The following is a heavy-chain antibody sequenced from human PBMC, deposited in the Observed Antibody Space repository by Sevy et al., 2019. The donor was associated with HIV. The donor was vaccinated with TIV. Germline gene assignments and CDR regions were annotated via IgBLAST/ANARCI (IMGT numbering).Heavy chain of an antibody. CDR1: GYTFTGYY. Sequence: ASVKVSCKASGYTFTGYYMHWVRQAPGQGLEWMGWINPNSGGTNYAQKFQGRVTMTRDTSISTAYMELSRLRSDDTAVHYCARAGWYGYYYDSSGAHFDYWGQGTLVTVSS. CDR3: ARAGWYGYYYDSSGAHFDY. V-gene: IGHV1-2*02. CDR2: INPNSGGT. J-gene: IGHJ4*02. D-gene: IGHD3-22*01.